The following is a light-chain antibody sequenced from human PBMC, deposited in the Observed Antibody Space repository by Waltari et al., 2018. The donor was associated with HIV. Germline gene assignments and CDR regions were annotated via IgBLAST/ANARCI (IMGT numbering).Light chain of an antibody. CDR3: QSYDTSLSAWV. Sequence: QSVLPQPPSISGAPGQRITVSCSGTSSHICAGYDVHWYQQLPGTAPKLLLYKNKNRPSGVPDRFSASKSDASASLAITGLQAADEGDYFCQSYDTSLSAWVFGGGTRLTVL. CDR1: SSHICAGYD. V-gene: IGLV1-40*03. J-gene: IGLJ2*01. CDR2: KNK.